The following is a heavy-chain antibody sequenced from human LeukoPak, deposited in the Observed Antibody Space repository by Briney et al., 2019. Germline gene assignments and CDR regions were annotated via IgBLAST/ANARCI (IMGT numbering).Heavy chain of an antibody. D-gene: IGHD3-10*01. J-gene: IGHJ5*02. CDR1: GFTFSSYW. Sequence: GGSLRLSCAASGFTFSSYWMSWVRQAPGKGLEWVANIKQDGSEKYYVDSVKGRFTISRDNAKNSLYLQMNSLRAEDTAVYYCARDRGVPANWFDPWGQGTLVTVSS. CDR2: IKQDGSEK. CDR3: ARDRGVPANWFDP. V-gene: IGHV3-7*01.